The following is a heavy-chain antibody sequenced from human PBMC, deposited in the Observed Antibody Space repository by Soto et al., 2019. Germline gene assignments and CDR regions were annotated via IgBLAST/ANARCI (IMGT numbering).Heavy chain of an antibody. Sequence: EVQLVESGGGLVQPGGSLRLSCAASGFTFSSYSMNWVRQAPGKGLEWVSYISSSSSTIYYADSVKGRFTISRDNAKNSLYLQMNSRRAEDTAVYYCARADSGYAHGYYDYGMDVWGQGTTVTVSS. CDR2: ISSSSSTI. V-gene: IGHV3-48*01. J-gene: IGHJ6*02. CDR3: ARADSGYAHGYYDYGMDV. CDR1: GFTFSSYS. D-gene: IGHD5-12*01.